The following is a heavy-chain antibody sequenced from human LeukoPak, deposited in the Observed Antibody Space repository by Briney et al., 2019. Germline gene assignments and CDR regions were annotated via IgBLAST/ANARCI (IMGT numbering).Heavy chain of an antibody. CDR1: GYTFTSYD. V-gene: IGHV1-2*02. CDR3: ASVVGATAGDY. Sequence: ASVKVSCKASGYTFTSYDINWVRQAPGQGLEWMGWINPNSGGTNYAQKFQGRVTMTRDTSISTAYMELSRLRSDDTAVYYCASVVGATAGDYWGQGTLVTVSS. J-gene: IGHJ4*02. CDR2: INPNSGGT. D-gene: IGHD1-26*01.